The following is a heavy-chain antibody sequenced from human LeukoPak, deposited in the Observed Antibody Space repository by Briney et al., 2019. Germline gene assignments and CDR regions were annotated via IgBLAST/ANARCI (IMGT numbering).Heavy chain of an antibody. D-gene: IGHD4-23*01. CDR1: GFTFSSYA. Sequence: GGSLRLSCAASGFTFSSYAMNWVRQAPGKGLEWVSAISGSGSTTYYADSVKGRFTISRDNSKNTLFLQMNSLTAEDTAVYYCARDYGGSSPFDYWGQGTLVTVSS. CDR2: ISGSGSTT. CDR3: ARDYGGSSPFDY. V-gene: IGHV3-23*01. J-gene: IGHJ4*02.